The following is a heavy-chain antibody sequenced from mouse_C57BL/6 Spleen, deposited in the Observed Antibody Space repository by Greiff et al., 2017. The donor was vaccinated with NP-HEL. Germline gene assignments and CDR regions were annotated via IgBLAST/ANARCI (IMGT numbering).Heavy chain of an antibody. Sequence: LVKPGASVKMSCKASGYTFTDYNMHWVKQSHGKSLEWIGYINPNNGGTSYNQKFKGKATLTVNKSSSTAYMELRSLTSEDSAVYYCARVEVFYYGYDGWFAYWGQGTLVTVSA. CDR1: GYTFTDYN. CDR2: INPNNGGT. J-gene: IGHJ3*01. D-gene: IGHD2-2*01. CDR3: ARVEVFYYGYDGWFAY. V-gene: IGHV1-22*01.